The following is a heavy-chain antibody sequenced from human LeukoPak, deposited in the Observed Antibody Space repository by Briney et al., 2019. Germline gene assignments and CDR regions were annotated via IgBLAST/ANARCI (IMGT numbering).Heavy chain of an antibody. J-gene: IGHJ3*02. V-gene: IGHV3-23*01. CDR1: GFTFSSYA. D-gene: IGHD4-23*01. Sequence: GGSLRLSCAASGFTFSSYAMSWVRQAPGKGLEWVSAISGSGGSTYYADSVKGRFTISRDNSKNTLYLQMNSLRAEDTAVYYCARDGGNHWAFDIWGQGTMVTVSS. CDR2: ISGSGGST. CDR3: ARDGGNHWAFDI.